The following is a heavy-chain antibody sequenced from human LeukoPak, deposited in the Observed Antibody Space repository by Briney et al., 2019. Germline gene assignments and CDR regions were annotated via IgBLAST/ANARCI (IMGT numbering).Heavy chain of an antibody. CDR1: GFTFSTYT. D-gene: IGHD6-19*01. Sequence: GGSLRLSCAASGFTFSTYTMNWVRQAPGKGLEWVSSISSRSSYIYYADSVKGRFTISRDNAKNSLYLQMNSLRAEDTAVYYCARDKSGWQTSYYYYYMDVWGKGTTVTVSS. J-gene: IGHJ6*03. V-gene: IGHV3-21*01. CDR2: ISSRSSYI. CDR3: ARDKSGWQTSYYYYYMDV.